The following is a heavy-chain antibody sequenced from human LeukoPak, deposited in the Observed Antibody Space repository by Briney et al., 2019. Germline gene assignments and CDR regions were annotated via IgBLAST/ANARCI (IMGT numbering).Heavy chain of an antibody. V-gene: IGHV4-39*01. J-gene: IGHJ5*02. CDR3: SRNNSSSDEFSGSSWSGERNNSFDP. CDR2: IDYSGST. D-gene: IGHD3-10*01. Sequence: PSETLSLICTVSGGSISGSSSYWGRIRQPPGKGLEWIGSIDYSGSTSYNPSLKSRVTISVDTSKNQFSLKLKSVTAADTAVYYCSRNNSSSDEFSGSSWSGERNNSFDPWGQRTLVTVSS. CDR1: GGSISGSSSY.